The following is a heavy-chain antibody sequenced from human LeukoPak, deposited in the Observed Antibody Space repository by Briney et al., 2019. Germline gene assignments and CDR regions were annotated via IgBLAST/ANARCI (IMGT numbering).Heavy chain of an antibody. J-gene: IGHJ4*02. CDR3: ARDLNRGFDY. D-gene: IGHD7-27*01. V-gene: IGHV3-7*01. CDR2: IRRDSSEE. CDR1: GFTFSDYS. Sequence: GGSLRLSCAASGFTFSDYSMNWVRQAPGRGLEWVSNIRRDSSEECYADSVKGRFTTSRDNAKNSLFLHMDSLRVEDTAFYYCARDLNRGFDYWGQGAQVTVSS.